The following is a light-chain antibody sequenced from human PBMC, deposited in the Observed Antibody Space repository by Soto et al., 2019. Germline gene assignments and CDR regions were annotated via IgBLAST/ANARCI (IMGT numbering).Light chain of an antibody. J-gene: IGLJ1*01. V-gene: IGLV2-14*03. CDR2: DVS. CDR3: SSYTTSNTRQIV. CDR1: SSDVGGYNY. Sequence: LTQPASVSGSPGQSITISCTGTSSDVGGYNYVSWYQHHPGKAPKLMIFDVSNRPSGVSNRFSGSKSGNTASLAISGLQPEDEADYYCSSYTTSNTRQIVFGTGTKVTVL.